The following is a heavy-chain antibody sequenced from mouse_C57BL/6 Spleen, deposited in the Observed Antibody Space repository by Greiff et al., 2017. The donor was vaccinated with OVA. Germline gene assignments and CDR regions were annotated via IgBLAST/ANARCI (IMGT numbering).Heavy chain of an antibody. CDR3: ARRDYDPFDY. CDR1: GYSFTGYY. D-gene: IGHD2-4*01. J-gene: IGHJ2*01. V-gene: IGHV1-42*01. Sequence: EVQLQQSGPELVKPGASVKISCKASGYSFTGYYMNWVKQSPEKSLEWIGEINPSTGGTTYNQKFKAKATLTVDKSSSTAYMQLKSITSDDSAVYCGARRDYDPFDYWGQGTPLTVSA. CDR2: INPSTGGT.